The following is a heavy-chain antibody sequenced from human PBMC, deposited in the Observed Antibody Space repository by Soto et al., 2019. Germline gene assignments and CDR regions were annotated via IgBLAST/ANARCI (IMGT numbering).Heavy chain of an antibody. V-gene: IGHV4-34*01. D-gene: IGHD3-10*01. CDR2: INHRGSA. J-gene: IGHJ4*02. CDR3: ARSYGSGSYYNDY. Sequence: PSETLSLTCAVYGGSFSTYYWSWIRQPPGKGLEWIGEINHRGSANYNPSLKSRVTISVDTSKNQFSLKLSSVTAADTAVYYCARSYGSGSYYNDYWGQGTLVTVSS. CDR1: GGSFSTYY.